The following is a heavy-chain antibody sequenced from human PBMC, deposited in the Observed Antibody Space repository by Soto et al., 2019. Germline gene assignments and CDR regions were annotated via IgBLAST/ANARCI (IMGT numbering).Heavy chain of an antibody. Sequence: GGSLRLSCAASGFTFSDYYMSWVRQAPGKGLEWVSYISSSSSYTNYADSVKGRFTISRDNAKNSLYLQMNSLRAEDTAVYYCAREDCSSTSCYSYFDYWGQGXLVTVYS. CDR1: GFTFSDYY. J-gene: IGHJ4*02. CDR3: AREDCSSTSCYSYFDY. D-gene: IGHD2-2*01. V-gene: IGHV3-11*06. CDR2: ISSSSSYT.